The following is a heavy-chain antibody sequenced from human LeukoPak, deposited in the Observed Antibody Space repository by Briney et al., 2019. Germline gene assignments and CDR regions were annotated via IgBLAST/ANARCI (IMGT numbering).Heavy chain of an antibody. CDR2: ISGSNTHM. D-gene: IGHD2-15*01. J-gene: IGHJ4*02. CDR3: ARGDLEYCSGGNCQITTFGY. Sequence: PGGSLRLSCAASGFTFSSYTMNWVRQAPGEGLEWVSSISGSNTHMYYADSVKGRFTISRDNAKNSLYLQMNSLRAEDTAVYYCARGDLEYCSGGNCQITTFGYWGQGALVTVSS. V-gene: IGHV3-21*01. CDR1: GFTFSSYT.